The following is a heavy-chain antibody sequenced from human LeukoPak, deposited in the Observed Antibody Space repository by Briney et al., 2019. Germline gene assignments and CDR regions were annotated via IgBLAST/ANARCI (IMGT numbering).Heavy chain of an antibody. CDR1: GGSIGTYS. Sequence: SETLSLTCTVSGGSIGTYSWNWIRQPPGKGLEWIGYIYYSGTTNYNPSLKSRVTISVDTSKNQFSLKLSSVTAADTAVCYCARGGTTTKYDYWGQGTLVTVSS. V-gene: IGHV4-59*01. CDR2: IYYSGTT. CDR3: ARGGTTTKYDY. J-gene: IGHJ4*02. D-gene: IGHD4-17*01.